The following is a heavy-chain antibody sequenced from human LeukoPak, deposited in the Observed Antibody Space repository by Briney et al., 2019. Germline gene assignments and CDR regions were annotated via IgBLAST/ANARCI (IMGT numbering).Heavy chain of an antibody. V-gene: IGHV3-21*01. CDR3: ARDTTNYDFWSGYEYYFDY. CDR1: GFTFNSYS. Sequence: GGSLRLSCAASGFTFNSYSMNWVRQAPGKGLEWVSSISSSSSYIYYADSVKGRFTISRDNAKNSLYLQMNSLRAEDTAVYYCARDTTNYDFWSGYEYYFDYWGQGTLVTVSS. D-gene: IGHD3-3*01. CDR2: ISSSSSYI. J-gene: IGHJ4*02.